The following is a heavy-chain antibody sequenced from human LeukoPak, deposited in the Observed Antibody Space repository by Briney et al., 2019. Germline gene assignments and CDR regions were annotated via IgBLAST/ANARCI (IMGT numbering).Heavy chain of an antibody. CDR3: ARDYVWNFDY. CDR1: GFTLSSYS. V-gene: IGHV3-21*05. D-gene: IGHD3-16*01. CDR2: ISTTSKYT. J-gene: IGHJ4*02. Sequence: GGSLRLSCAASGFTLSSYSMNWVRQAPGKGLEWVSYISTTSKYTNYADSVKGRFTISRDNAKNSLYLQMNSLRAEDTAVYYCARDYVWNFDYWGQGTLVTVSS.